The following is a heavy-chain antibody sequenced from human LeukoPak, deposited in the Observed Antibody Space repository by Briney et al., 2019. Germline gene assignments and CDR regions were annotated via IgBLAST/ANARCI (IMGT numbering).Heavy chain of an antibody. CDR2: TSYDGSNK. Sequence: AGGSLRLSCAASGFTFSSYSMHWVRQAPGKGLEWVALTSYDGSNKYYADSVKGRFTISRDNSKNTLYLQMNSLGTEDTAMYYCAKDMGYTFGHAFDYWGQGTLVTVSS. CDR1: GFTFSSYS. CDR3: AKDMGYTFGHAFDY. D-gene: IGHD5-18*01. V-gene: IGHV3-30-3*01. J-gene: IGHJ4*02.